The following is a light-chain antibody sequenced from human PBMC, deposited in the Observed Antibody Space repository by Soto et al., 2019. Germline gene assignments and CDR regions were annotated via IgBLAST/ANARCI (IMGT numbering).Light chain of an antibody. CDR1: QSVQFNY. J-gene: IGKJ1*01. V-gene: IGKV3-20*01. CDR2: GAS. Sequence: EIVLRHSPCTLSLSPLERATLSFMSSQSVQFNYVAWYQQKPGQAPRLLIYGASSRATGIPDRFSGSGSGMDFTLTISSLAPEDFAVYYCQQSGDSQWTFGQGTKVDIK. CDR3: QQSGDSQWT.